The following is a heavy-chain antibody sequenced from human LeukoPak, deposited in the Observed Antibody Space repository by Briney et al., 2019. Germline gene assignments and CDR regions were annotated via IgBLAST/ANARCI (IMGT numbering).Heavy chain of an antibody. CDR3: ARGPDYYDSSGYYPGFDY. D-gene: IGHD3-22*01. V-gene: IGHV1-3*03. Sequence: GASVKVSCKASGYTFTSYAMHWVRQAPGQRLEWMGWINAGNGNTKYSQEFQGRVTIARDTSASTAYMELSSLRSEDMAVYYCARGPDYYDSSGYYPGFDYWGQGTLVTVSS. CDR2: INAGNGNT. J-gene: IGHJ4*02. CDR1: GYTFTSYA.